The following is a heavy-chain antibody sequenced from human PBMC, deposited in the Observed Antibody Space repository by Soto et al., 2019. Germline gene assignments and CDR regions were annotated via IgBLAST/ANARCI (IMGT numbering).Heavy chain of an antibody. Sequence: ITLKESGPTLVKPTQTLTLTCTFSGFSLSTSTVGVGWIRQPPGKALEWLALIYWDDDKRYSPSLKNRLTFTPSTTNTQVVLTMSNMDPVDTAPYYCAYVYSDSGRWDAWCQGTLVTFSS. D-gene: IGHD3-10*01. CDR3: AYVYSDSGRWDA. J-gene: IGHJ5*02. CDR2: IYWDDDK. CDR1: GFSLSTSTVG. V-gene: IGHV2-5*02.